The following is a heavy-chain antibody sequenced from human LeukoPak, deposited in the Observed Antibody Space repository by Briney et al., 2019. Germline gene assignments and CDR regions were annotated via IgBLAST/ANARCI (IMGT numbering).Heavy chain of an antibody. Sequence: PSGTLSLTCAVSGGSISSSNWWSWVRQPPGKGLEWIGEIYHSGSTNYNPSPKSRVTISVDRSKNQFSLKLSSVTAADTAVYYCARAESLGYCSSTSCHTPRVAFDIWGQGTMVTVSS. D-gene: IGHD2-2*01. CDR1: GGSISSSNW. CDR2: IYHSGST. CDR3: ARAESLGYCSSTSCHTPRVAFDI. J-gene: IGHJ3*02. V-gene: IGHV4-4*02.